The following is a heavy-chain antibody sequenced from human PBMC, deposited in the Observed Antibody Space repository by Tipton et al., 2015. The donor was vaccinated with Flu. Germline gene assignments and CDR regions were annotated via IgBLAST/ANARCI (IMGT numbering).Heavy chain of an antibody. V-gene: IGHV3-7*01. CDR3: ARLGLPDH. J-gene: IGHJ4*02. CDR1: GFTFSAYW. CDR2: INQDSTKG. Sequence: SLRLSCAASGFTFSAYWMSWARQAPGKGLEWVADINQDSTKGYYLESVKGRFTISRDNAKNSLYLHMNTLRVEDTAVYYCARLGLPDHWGQGTLVIVSS. D-gene: IGHD3-16*01.